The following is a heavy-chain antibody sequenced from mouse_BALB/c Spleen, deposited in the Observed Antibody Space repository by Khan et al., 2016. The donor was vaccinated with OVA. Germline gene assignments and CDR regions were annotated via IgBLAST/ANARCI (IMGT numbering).Heavy chain of an antibody. CDR3: ASHLTGSFAY. J-gene: IGHJ3*01. D-gene: IGHD4-1*01. V-gene: IGHV5-6*01. Sequence: EVQLVESGGDLVKPGGSLKLSCAASGFTFSNYGMSWVRQTPDKRLEWVATISSSSTYTYYPDSVKGRFTISRNNAKNTLYLQMSSLKFEDTAMYYCASHLTGSFAYWGQGTLVTVSA. CDR1: GFTFSNYG. CDR2: ISSSSTYT.